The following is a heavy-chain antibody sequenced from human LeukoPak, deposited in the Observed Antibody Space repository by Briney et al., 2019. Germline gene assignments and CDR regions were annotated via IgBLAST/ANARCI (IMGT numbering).Heavy chain of an antibody. Sequence: GASVKVSCKASGYTFNSSYMHWVRQAPGQGLEWMGIINPSDDSTRYAQKFQGRVTMTKDTSTNTVYMHLSSLSSDDTAVYYCARDLIVVVGDVFDLWGQGTMVTVSS. CDR3: ARDLIVVVGDVFDL. CDR2: INPSDDST. J-gene: IGHJ3*01. V-gene: IGHV1-46*02. D-gene: IGHD3-22*01. CDR1: GYTFNSSY.